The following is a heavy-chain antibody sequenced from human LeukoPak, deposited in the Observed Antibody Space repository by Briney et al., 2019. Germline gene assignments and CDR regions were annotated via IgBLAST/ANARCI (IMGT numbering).Heavy chain of an antibody. V-gene: IGHV3-23*05. CDR2: MNPV. CDR3: ASISSSWFPS. CDR1: GFTFSNYA. J-gene: IGHJ5*02. D-gene: IGHD6-13*01. Sequence: GGSLRLSCTASGFTFSNYAMTWVRQAPGKGLEWVSSMNPVYYADSVKGRFTISRDNSKNTLYLQMNSLRAEDTAVYYCASISSSWFPSWGQGTLVTVSS.